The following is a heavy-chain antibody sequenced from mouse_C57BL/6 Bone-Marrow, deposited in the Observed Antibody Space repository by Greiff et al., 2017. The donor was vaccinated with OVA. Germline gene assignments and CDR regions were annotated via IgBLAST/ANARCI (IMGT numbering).Heavy chain of an antibody. V-gene: IGHV10-1*01. Sequence: EVQGVESGGGLVQPKGSLKLSCAASGFSFNTYAMNWVRQAPGKGLEWVARIRSKSNNYATYYADSVKDRFTISRDDSESMLYLQMNNLKTEDTAMYYCVRNDYDGYWYFDVWGTGTTVTVSS. CDR2: IRSKSNNYAT. D-gene: IGHD2-4*01. CDR1: GFSFNTYA. CDR3: VRNDYDGYWYFDV. J-gene: IGHJ1*03.